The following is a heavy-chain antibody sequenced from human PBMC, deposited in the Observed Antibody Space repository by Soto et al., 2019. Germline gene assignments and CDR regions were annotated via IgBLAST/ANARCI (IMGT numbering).Heavy chain of an antibody. CDR1: GFTFSNAW. V-gene: IGHV3-15*07. CDR3: TTDHEDTLSYSMDV. J-gene: IGHJ6*02. CDR2: IKSKTDGGTT. Sequence: GGSLRLSCAASGFTFSNAWMNWVRQAPGKGLEWVGRIKSKTDGGTTDYAAPVKGRFTISRDDSKNTLYLQMNSLKTEDTAVYYCTTDHEDTLSYSMDVWGQGTTVTVSS.